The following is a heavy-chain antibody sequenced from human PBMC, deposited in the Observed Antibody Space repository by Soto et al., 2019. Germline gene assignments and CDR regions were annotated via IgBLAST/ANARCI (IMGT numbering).Heavy chain of an antibody. J-gene: IGHJ4*02. Sequence: VQLVESGGGVVQPGRSLRLSCAASGFTFSSHAMNWVRQAPGKGLEWVALIWNDGNNKYYADAGSVKGRFTISRDNSRNTLYLEMNSVRGDDTAVYYCARGPDYSNFGYFDYWGQGTLVTVSS. CDR1: GFTFSSHA. V-gene: IGHV3-33*01. D-gene: IGHD4-4*01. CDR3: ARGPDYSNFGYFDY. CDR2: IWNDGNNK.